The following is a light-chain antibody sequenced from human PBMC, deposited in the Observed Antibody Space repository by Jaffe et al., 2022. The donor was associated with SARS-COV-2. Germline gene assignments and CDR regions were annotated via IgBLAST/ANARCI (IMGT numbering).Light chain of an antibody. Sequence: DIQMTQSPSSLSASVGDRVTITCRASQSINNYLHWYQQKPGRAPRLLIYAVSGLQSGVPTRFSASGSATDFTLTISSLQPEDFANYYCQQTYRVPWTFGQGTKVEI. CDR3: QQTYRVPWT. CDR1: QSINNY. J-gene: IGKJ1*01. V-gene: IGKV1-39*01. CDR2: AVS.